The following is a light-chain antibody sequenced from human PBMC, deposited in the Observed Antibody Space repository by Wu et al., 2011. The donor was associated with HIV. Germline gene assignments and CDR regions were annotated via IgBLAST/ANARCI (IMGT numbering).Light chain of an antibody. Sequence: EVVLTQSPATLSVSPGERATLSCRASQSIGSNLAWYQQTPGQAPRLVVYGASNRATGIPARFSGSGSGTDFTLTISSLQSEDSAVYFCQQYANWPSLFSFGRGPRWR. V-gene: IGKV3-15*01. CDR2: GAS. J-gene: IGKJ2*03. CDR1: QSIGSN. CDR3: QQYANWPSLFS.